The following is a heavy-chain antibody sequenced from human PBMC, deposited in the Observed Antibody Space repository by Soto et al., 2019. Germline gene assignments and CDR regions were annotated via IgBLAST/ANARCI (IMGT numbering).Heavy chain of an antibody. CDR3: STELGDNPASPFDS. D-gene: IGHD2-21*01. V-gene: IGHV1-69*01. CDR1: GVTFSSET. CDR2: IIPLFGTA. Sequence: QVQLVQSGAEVKKPGSSVKVSCKASGVTFSSETISWVRQAPGQGLEWVGGIIPLFGTANYAQKFQGRVTITADGSTSPLYLGLSNLKSGHKAGYFFSTELGDNPASPFDSWGQGTLVTVSS. J-gene: IGHJ4*02.